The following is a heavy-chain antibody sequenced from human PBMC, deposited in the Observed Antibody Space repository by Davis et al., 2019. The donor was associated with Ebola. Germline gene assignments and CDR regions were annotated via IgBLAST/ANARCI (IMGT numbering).Heavy chain of an antibody. CDR1: GFIFSTYV. V-gene: IGHV3-66*01. Sequence: GESLKISCSASGFIFSTYVMSWVRQAPGKGLEWVSMMYNDGATFYADSVKGRFIVSRDTFKNTVYLQMNSLRGDDTAVYYCARDLKPWDAFDFWGEGTMVTVSS. D-gene: IGHD1-14*01. CDR3: ARDLKPWDAFDF. CDR2: MYNDGAT. J-gene: IGHJ3*01.